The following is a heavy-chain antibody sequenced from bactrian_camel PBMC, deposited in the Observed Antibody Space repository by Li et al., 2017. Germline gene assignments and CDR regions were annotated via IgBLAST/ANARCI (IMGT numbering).Heavy chain of an antibody. CDR2: IRRDGYT. CDR1: GYTGSACR. J-gene: IGHJ6*01. V-gene: IGHV3S9*01. Sequence: HVQLVESGGGSVQAGGSLRLSCAASGYTGSACRMAWHRQVPGKERELVSSIRRDGYTYYINSVKGRFTISQDNAKNTVYLEMNSLKPEDTALYYCCRGALRCLSRGQGTQVTVS. CDR3: CRGALRCLS. D-gene: IGHD3*01.